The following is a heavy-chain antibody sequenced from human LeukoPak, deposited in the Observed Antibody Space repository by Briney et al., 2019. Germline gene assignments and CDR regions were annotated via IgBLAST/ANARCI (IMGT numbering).Heavy chain of an antibody. CDR2: ISSSGSTI. CDR1: GFTFSSYS. V-gene: IGHV3-48*01. J-gene: IGHJ6*02. Sequence: GGSLRLSCAASGFTFSSYSMNWVRQAPGKGLEWVSYISSSGSTIYYADSVKGRFTISRDNAKNSLYLQMNSLRAEDTAVYYCARTYSSGWYVYGMDVWGQGTTVTVSS. CDR3: ARTYSSGWYVYGMDV. D-gene: IGHD6-19*01.